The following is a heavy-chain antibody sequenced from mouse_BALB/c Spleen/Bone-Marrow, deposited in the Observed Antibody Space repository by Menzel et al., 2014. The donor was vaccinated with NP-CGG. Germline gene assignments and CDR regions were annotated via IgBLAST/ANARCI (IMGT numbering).Heavy chain of an antibody. CDR2: INPYNGET. D-gene: IGHD2-10*02. V-gene: IGHV1-37*01. Sequence: VQLQQSGPELVKPGASVKISCKASGYSFTGYFMNWVKQSHGKSLEWIGRINPYNGETFYNQKLKGKATLTADKSSSTAHMEFLSLTAEDSAVYYCGRGAKKYGNYLDYWGQCTTLTVSS. CDR3: GRGAKKYGNYLDY. J-gene: IGHJ2*01. CDR1: GYSFTGYF.